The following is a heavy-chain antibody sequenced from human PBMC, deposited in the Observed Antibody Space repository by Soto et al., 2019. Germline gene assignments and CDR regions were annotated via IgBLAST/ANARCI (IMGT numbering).Heavy chain of an antibody. J-gene: IGHJ1*01. V-gene: IGHV3-66*01. CDR3: AGAAYSSRLEH. CDR1: GFTVSTSY. Sequence: GGSLRLSCAASGFTVSTSYTSWVRQAPGKGLEWVSVMYTAGTTCYADSVKGRFSSSRDSSKNTVYLQMNGLRAEDTAVYYCAGAAYSSRLEHWGQGNLVTVSS. CDR2: MYTAGTT. D-gene: IGHD6-13*01.